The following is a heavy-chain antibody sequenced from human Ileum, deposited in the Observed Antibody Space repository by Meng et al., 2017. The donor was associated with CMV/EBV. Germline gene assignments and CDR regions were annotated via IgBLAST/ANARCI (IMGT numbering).Heavy chain of an antibody. CDR1: GITLSRGY. V-gene: IGHV3-53*01. D-gene: IGHD1-1*01. CDR2: IYSGGGT. Sequence: GGSLRLSCVASGITLSRGYMTWVRQAAGKGLEWVSIIYSGGGTNYADSVKGRFTISRDNAKNSLYLQMNSLRAEDTAVYYCARVSAGKGRGMDVWGQGTTVTVSS. CDR3: ARVSAGKGRGMDV. J-gene: IGHJ6*02.